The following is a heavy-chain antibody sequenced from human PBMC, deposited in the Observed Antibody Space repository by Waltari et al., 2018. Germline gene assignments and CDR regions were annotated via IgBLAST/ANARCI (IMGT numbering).Heavy chain of an antibody. CDR2: VSGSGWST. CDR1: GFTFSSYA. V-gene: IGHV3-23*01. D-gene: IGHD3-22*01. Sequence: EVQLLESGGGLVQPGGSLRLSCAASGFTFSSYAMSWVRQAPGKGLEWVSAVSGSGWSTYYADAVKGRFTISRDNSKNTLYLQMNSLRAEDTAVYYCAKDRYYDSLDYWGQGTLVTVSS. CDR3: AKDRYYDSLDY. J-gene: IGHJ4*02.